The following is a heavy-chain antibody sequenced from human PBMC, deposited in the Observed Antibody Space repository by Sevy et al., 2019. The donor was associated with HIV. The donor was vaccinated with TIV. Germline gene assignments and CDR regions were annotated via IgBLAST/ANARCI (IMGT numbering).Heavy chain of an antibody. V-gene: IGHV4-30-4*01. CDR3: AREWGGVGIFGVPGGCAFDI. J-gene: IGHJ3*02. CDR1: GGSISSRNYY. Sequence: SETLSLTCTVSGGSISSRNYYWSWIRQPPGKGLEWIGYIYNNGSTYYNPSLKSRTTISIETSKNQFSLNLKSVTAADTAVYYCAREWGGVGIFGVPGGCAFDIWGRGTMVTVSS. CDR2: IYNNGST. D-gene: IGHD3-3*01.